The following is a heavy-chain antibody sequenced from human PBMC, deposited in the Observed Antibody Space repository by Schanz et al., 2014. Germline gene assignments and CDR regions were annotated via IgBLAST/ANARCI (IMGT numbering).Heavy chain of an antibody. V-gene: IGHV3-23*01. J-gene: IGHJ4*02. CDR1: GFTFSSYA. D-gene: IGHD2-21*01. Sequence: EVQLLESGGGLVQPGGSLRLSCAASGFTFSSYAMSWVRQAPGKGLEWVTAISGSGGDTYYAGSVKGPFTIPRDTSKNTLYLQMPSPRAEDTAVYYCAKGQLLSYYFDYWGQGTLATVSS. CDR3: AKGQLLSYYFDY. CDR2: ISGSGGDT.